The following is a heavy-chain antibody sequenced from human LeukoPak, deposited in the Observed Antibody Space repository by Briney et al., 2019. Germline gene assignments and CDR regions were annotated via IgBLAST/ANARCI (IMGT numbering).Heavy chain of an antibody. J-gene: IGHJ4*02. Sequence: SQTLSLTCTVSGGSINIYYWSWIRQPAGEGLEWIGRIYASRSTNNNPSLKSRVSMSVDTSKKQFSLKLTSVTAAETAVYYCARGGKATVVTMWGQGILVTVSS. V-gene: IGHV4-4*07. CDR2: IYASRST. CDR1: GGSINIYY. D-gene: IGHD4-23*01. CDR3: ARGGKATVVTM.